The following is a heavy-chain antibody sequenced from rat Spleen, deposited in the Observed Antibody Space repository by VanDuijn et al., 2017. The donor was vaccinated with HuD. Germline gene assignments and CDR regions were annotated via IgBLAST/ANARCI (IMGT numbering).Heavy chain of an antibody. CDR1: GFSLISNS. CDR2: IWGDGST. CDR3: ARASFDY. J-gene: IGHJ2*01. Sequence: QVQLKESGPGLVQPSQTLSLTCTVSGFSLISNSVHWVRQPPGKGLEWMGGIWGDGSTDFNSALKSRLSINRDTSKSQVFLKMNSLQTEDTAMYFCARASFDYWGQGVMVTVSS. V-gene: IGHV2-1*01.